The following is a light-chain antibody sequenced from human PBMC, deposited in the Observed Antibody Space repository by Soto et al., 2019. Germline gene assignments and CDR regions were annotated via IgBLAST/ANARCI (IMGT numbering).Light chain of an antibody. J-gene: IGLJ1*01. V-gene: IGLV2-8*01. Sequence: QSVLTQPPSASGSPGQSVTISCTGTSSDVGDNNYVSWHQQHPGKAPKVMIYEVSKRPSGVPDRFSASKSGNTASLTVSGLQAEDEADYYCSSYAGGDSSVFGTGTKVAVL. CDR3: SSYAGGDSSV. CDR2: EVS. CDR1: SSDVGDNNY.